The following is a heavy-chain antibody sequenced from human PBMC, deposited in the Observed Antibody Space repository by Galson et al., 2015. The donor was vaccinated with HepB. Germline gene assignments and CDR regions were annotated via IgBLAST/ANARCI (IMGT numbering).Heavy chain of an antibody. V-gene: IGHV3-69-1*01. D-gene: IGHD3-3*01. J-gene: IGHJ3*01. CDR2: ISSSGTV. CDR1: GFFFSDYN. Sequence: SLRLSCAASGFFFSDYNMNWVRQAPGKGLEWVSSISSSGTVYYADPLKGRSTIPRDNAKNSLDLQVNSLRAEDTAVYYCARDLFAVSPPPTNYMDVWGQGTMVTVSS. CDR3: ARDLFAVSPPPTNYMDV.